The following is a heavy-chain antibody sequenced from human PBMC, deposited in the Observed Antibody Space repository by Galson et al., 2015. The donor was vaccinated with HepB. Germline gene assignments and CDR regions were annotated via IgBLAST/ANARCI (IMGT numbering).Heavy chain of an antibody. CDR1: GLTFTTHA. D-gene: IGHD3-22*01. CDR2: ISNDGSEK. V-gene: IGHV3-30*18. Sequence: SLRLSCAASGLTFTTHAMHWVRQAPGKGLEWVAVISNDGSEKYYAESVKGRFTISRDNSKNTLYLHIDSLRAEDTAVYYCAKNRYRDTSGSFDYWGRGTLVIVSS. CDR3: AKNRYRDTSGSFDY. J-gene: IGHJ4*02.